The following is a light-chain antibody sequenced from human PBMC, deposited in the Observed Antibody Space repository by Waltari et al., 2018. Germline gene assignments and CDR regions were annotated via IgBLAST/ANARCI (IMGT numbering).Light chain of an antibody. CDR1: QSIGTW. CDR2: KAS. CDR3: QQYDTSSRT. V-gene: IGKV1-5*03. Sequence: IRMTQSPSTLSASVGDRVTITCRASQSIGTWLAWYQLKPGEGPKLLIYKASNLESGVPSRFSGSGSGTEFTLTISSLQPDDLATYYCQQYDTSSRTFGQGTKVAIK. J-gene: IGKJ1*01.